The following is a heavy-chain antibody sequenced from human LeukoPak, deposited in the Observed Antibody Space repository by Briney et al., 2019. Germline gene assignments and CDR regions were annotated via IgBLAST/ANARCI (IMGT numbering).Heavy chain of an antibody. CDR1: GYTFISYY. D-gene: IGHD3-9*01. CDR3: ARGHQYYDILTGPDY. CDR2: INPSGGST. V-gene: IGHV1-46*01. Sequence: WASVKVSCKASGYTFISYYMHWVRQAPGQGLEWMGIINPSGGSTSYAQKFQGRVTMTRDTSTSTVYMELSSLRSEDTAVYYCARGHQYYDILTGPDYWAREPWSPSPQ. J-gene: IGHJ4*02.